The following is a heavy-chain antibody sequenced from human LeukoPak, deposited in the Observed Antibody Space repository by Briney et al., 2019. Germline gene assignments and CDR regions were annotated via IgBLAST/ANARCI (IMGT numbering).Heavy chain of an antibody. CDR3: TRDRQGPRLYEMDI. J-gene: IGHJ6*02. D-gene: IGHD2-8*01. CDR1: GFTVDNYA. Sequence: GGSLRLSCVASGFTVDNYAMSWVRQAPGKGLEWVSGISASGGSTYFADSVKGRFTISRDNAKNSLYLQMNSLRAEDTAVYYCTRDRQGPRLYEMDIWGQGTTVTVSS. CDR2: ISASGGST. V-gene: IGHV3-23*01.